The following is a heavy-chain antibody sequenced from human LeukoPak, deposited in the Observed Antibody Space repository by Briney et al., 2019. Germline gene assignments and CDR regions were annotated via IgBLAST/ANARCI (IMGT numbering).Heavy chain of an antibody. V-gene: IGHV3-48*04. Sequence: PGRSLRLSCAASGFTFSSYSMGWVRQAAGKGLGWVSYISSSSSTIYYADSVKGRFTISRDNAKNSLYLQMNSLRAEDTAVYYCARGPDYYDSSGYSTYFDYWGQGTLVTVSS. J-gene: IGHJ4*02. CDR2: ISSSSSTI. CDR3: ARGPDYYDSSGYSTYFDY. D-gene: IGHD3-22*01. CDR1: GFTFSSYS.